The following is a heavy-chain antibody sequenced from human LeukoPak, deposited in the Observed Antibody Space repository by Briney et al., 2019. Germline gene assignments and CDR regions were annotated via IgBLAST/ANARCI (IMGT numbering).Heavy chain of an antibody. V-gene: IGHV1-2*06. CDR2: INPNSSGT. D-gene: IGHD1-20*01. Sequence: GASVKVSCKASGYTFTGYYMHWVRQAPGQGLEWMGRINPNSSGTNYAQKFQRRVTMTRDTSISTAYMQQSRLRSDDTAVYYCATLTRITATSRPDYWGQGTLVTVSS. CDR3: ATLTRITATSRPDY. J-gene: IGHJ4*02. CDR1: GYTFTGYY.